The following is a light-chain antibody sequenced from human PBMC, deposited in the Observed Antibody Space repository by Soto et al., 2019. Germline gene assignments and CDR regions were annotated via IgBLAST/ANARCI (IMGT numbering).Light chain of an antibody. Sequence: QSVLTQPPSVSGVPGQRVTISCTGSSSNIGAGYDVHWYQQLPGTAPKLLIYGNSNRPSGVPDRFSGSKSGTSASLAITGLQAEDEADYYCQSYDSSLSRVFGGGTQLTVL. J-gene: IGLJ2*01. CDR2: GNS. V-gene: IGLV1-40*01. CDR3: QSYDSSLSRV. CDR1: SSNIGAGYD.